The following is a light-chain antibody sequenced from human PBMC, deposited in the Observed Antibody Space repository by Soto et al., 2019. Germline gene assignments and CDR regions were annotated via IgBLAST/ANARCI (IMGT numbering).Light chain of an antibody. CDR3: QQYNNYWT. J-gene: IGKJ1*01. CDR2: DAS. V-gene: IGKV1-5*01. CDR1: QSISSW. Sequence: DIQMTQSPSTLSASVGDRVTITCRASQSISSWLAWYQQKPGKAPKLLIYDASSLESGVPSRFSGSGSATEFPITISILQPDDFVSYYCQQYNNYWTFGQGTRVEIK.